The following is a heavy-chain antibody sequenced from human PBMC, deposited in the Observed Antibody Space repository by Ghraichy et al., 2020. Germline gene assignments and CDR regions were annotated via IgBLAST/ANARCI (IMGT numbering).Heavy chain of an antibody. CDR2: INHSGNT. J-gene: IGHJ4*02. CDR1: GGSFSGYH. CDR3: ARDRYGSGNFFDY. Sequence: SETLSLTCAVYGGSFSGYHWIWIRQPPGKGLEWIGEINHSGNTNYNPSLKSRVTMSVDTSKNQFSLKLSSVTAADTAVYYCARDRYGSGNFFDYWGQGTLVTVSS. V-gene: IGHV4-34*01. D-gene: IGHD3-10*01.